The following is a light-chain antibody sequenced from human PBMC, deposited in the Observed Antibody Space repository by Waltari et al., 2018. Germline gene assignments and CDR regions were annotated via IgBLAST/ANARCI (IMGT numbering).Light chain of an antibody. CDR2: AAS. Sequence: DIQMTQSPSSLSASVGDRVTIPCQASQDISSYLNWYQQKPGKAPKLLISAASNLEKGVPSRFSGSRSGTDFTFTITSLQSEDIATYHCQQYADLPWTFGQGTKVEIK. CDR3: QQYADLPWT. V-gene: IGKV1-33*01. CDR1: QDISSY. J-gene: IGKJ1*01.